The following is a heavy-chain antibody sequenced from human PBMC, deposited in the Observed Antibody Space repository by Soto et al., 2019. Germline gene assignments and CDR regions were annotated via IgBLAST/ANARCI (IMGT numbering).Heavy chain of an antibody. Sequence: EVQLVESGGGLVQHGGSLRLYCAASGFTFGPYWMTWVRQAPGKGLECVAKIKPAGSEKYYVEYVNGRFTIPRENTNTSLYLQMNSLRAEDTSVYYFARPYTVEGRSYWCFDLWGRGLLVTVSS. CDR3: ARPYTVEGRSYWCFDL. J-gene: IGHJ2*01. V-gene: IGHV3-7*01. CDR1: GFTFGPYW. D-gene: IGHD3-16*01. CDR2: IKPAGSEK.